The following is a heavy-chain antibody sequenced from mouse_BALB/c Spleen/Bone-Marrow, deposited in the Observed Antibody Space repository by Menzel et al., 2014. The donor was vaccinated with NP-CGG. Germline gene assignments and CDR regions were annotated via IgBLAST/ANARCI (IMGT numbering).Heavy chain of an antibody. Sequence: EVKLVESGGGLVQPGGSLKLSCAASGFDFSRYWMSWVRQAPGKGLEWIGEINPDSSTINYTPSLKDKFIISRDNAKNTLYLQMSKVRSEDTALYYCARPRIYYYGSSYLWYFDVWGAGTTVTVSS. J-gene: IGHJ1*01. D-gene: IGHD1-1*01. CDR3: ARPRIYYYGSSYLWYFDV. CDR1: GFDFSRYW. V-gene: IGHV4-1*02. CDR2: INPDSSTI.